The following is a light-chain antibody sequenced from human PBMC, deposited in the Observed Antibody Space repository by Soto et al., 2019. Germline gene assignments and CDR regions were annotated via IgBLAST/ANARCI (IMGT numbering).Light chain of an antibody. Sequence: DIQMTQSPSSLSASVGDRVTITCRASQGISTYLNWYQQKPGKAPKVLIYAASSLQSGVPSRFSGSGSEKDFTLTISSLQPEDFATYSCQQSNSITWTFGQGTKVEIK. J-gene: IGKJ1*01. V-gene: IGKV1-39*01. CDR2: AAS. CDR3: QQSNSITWT. CDR1: QGISTY.